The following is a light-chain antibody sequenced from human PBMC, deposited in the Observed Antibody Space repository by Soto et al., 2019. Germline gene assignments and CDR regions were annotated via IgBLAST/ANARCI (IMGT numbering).Light chain of an antibody. CDR2: GAS. CDR1: QDISTY. V-gene: IGKV1-5*01. Sequence: RLTQSPSSLSASVGDTVTISCRASQDISTYLAWYQQKPGKAPTLLIFGASSLHNGVPPRFAGSGSGSAFTLTINRLQPDDFATYYCQHYTLYSAPFGQGTRV. CDR3: QHYTLYSAP. J-gene: IGKJ5*01.